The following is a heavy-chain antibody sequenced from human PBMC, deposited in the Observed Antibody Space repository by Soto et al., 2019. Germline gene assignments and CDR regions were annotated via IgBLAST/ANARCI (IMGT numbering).Heavy chain of an antibody. CDR2: IYYSGST. CDR3: ARNLGYYDILTGYSWEGDNWFDP. D-gene: IGHD3-9*01. CDR1: GGSISSGGYY. V-gene: IGHV4-31*03. Sequence: SETLSLTCTVSGGSISSGGYYWSWIRQHPGKGLEWIGYIYYSGSTYYNPSLKSRVTISVDTSKNQFSLKLSSVTAADTAVYYCARNLGYYDILTGYSWEGDNWFDPWGQGTLVTVSS. J-gene: IGHJ5*02.